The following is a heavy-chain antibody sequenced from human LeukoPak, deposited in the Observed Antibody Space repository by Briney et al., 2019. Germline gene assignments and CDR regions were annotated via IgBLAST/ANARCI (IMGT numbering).Heavy chain of an antibody. D-gene: IGHD3-3*01. CDR2: IKQDGSEK. J-gene: IGHJ4*02. Sequence: GGSLRLSCAASGFTFSNYGMSWVRQAPGKGLEWVANIKQDGSEKYYVDSVKGRFTISRDNAKNSLYLQMNSLRAEDTAVYYCARDHADYDFWSGYYVGATFDYWGQGTLVTVSS. CDR1: GFTFSNYG. V-gene: IGHV3-7*01. CDR3: ARDHADYDFWSGYYVGATFDY.